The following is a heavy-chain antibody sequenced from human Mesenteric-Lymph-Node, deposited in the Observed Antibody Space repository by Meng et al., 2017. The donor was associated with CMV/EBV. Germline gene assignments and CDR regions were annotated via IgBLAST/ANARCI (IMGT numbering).Heavy chain of an antibody. J-gene: IGHJ6*02. Sequence: GESLKISCAASGFTFSSYEMNWVRQAPGKGLEWVSYISSNGSTIYYADSVKGRFTISRDNAKNSLYLQMNSLRAEDTAVYYCARDTGGKPPYYYYGMDVWGQGTTVTVSS. V-gene: IGHV3-48*03. CDR3: ARDTGGKPPYYYYGMDV. CDR2: ISSNGSTI. CDR1: GFTFSSYE. D-gene: IGHD4-23*01.